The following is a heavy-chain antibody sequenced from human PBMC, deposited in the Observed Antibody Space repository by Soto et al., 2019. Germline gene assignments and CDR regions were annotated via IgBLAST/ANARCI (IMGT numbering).Heavy chain of an antibody. Sequence: GGSLRLSCAASGFTFSSYWMSWGRQAPGKGLEWVANIKQDGSEKYYVDSVKGRFTISRDNAKNSLYLQMNSLRAEDTAVYYCARDTGRVATISYYYYGMDVWGQGTTVTVSS. CDR2: IKQDGSEK. D-gene: IGHD5-12*01. CDR3: ARDTGRVATISYYYYGMDV. CDR1: GFTFSSYW. V-gene: IGHV3-7*03. J-gene: IGHJ6*02.